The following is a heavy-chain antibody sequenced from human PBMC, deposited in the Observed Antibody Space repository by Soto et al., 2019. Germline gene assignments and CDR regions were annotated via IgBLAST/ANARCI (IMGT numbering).Heavy chain of an antibody. V-gene: IGHV1-69*13. CDR1: GGTFSSYA. D-gene: IGHD1-26*01. J-gene: IGHJ6*02. CDR2: IIPIFGTA. CDR3: VIGSYQLYYYGMDV. Sequence: ASVKVSCKASGGTFSSYAISWVRQAPGQGLEWMGGIIPIFGTANYAQKFQGRVTITADESTSTAYMELSSLRSEDTAVYYCVIGSYQLYYYGMDVWGQGTTVTVSS.